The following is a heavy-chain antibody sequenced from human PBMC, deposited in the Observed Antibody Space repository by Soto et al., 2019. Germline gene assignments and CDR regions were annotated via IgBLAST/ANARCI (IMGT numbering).Heavy chain of an antibody. CDR1: GFTFSGSA. V-gene: IGHV3-73*02. D-gene: IGHD4-17*01. CDR3: TKQIYGGNS. J-gene: IGHJ4*02. Sequence: EVQLVESGGGLVQPGGSLKLSCAASGFTFSGSAMHYVRQASGKGLEWVGRIRSKANNYATAYAASVKGRFTISRDDSENTAYLQMNSLKTEDTAVYYCTKQIYGGNSWGQGTLVTVSS. CDR2: IRSKANNYAT.